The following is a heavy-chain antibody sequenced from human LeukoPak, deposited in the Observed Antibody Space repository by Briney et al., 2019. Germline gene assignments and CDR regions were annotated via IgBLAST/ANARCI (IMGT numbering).Heavy chain of an antibody. Sequence: PSETLSLTCTVSGGSISSGDYYWSWIRQPPGKGLEWIGYIYYSGSTYYNPSLKSRVTISVDTSKNQFSLKLSSVTAADTAVYYCARARTTTVTTDFDYWGQGTLVTVSS. CDR1: GGSISSGDYY. CDR2: IYYSGST. V-gene: IGHV4-30-4*01. D-gene: IGHD4-17*01. J-gene: IGHJ4*02. CDR3: ARARTTTVTTDFDY.